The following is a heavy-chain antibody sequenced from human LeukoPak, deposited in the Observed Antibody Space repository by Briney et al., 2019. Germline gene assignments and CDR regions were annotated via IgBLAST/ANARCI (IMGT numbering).Heavy chain of an antibody. CDR3: ARGFASYMDV. Sequence: SETLSLTCTVSGGSISSYYWSWIRQPPGKGLEWIGYIYYSGSTNYNPSLKSRVTISVDTSKNQFSLKLSSVTAADTAVYYCARGFASYMDVWGKGTTVTVSS. V-gene: IGHV4-59*08. J-gene: IGHJ6*03. CDR2: IYYSGST. CDR1: GGSISSYY.